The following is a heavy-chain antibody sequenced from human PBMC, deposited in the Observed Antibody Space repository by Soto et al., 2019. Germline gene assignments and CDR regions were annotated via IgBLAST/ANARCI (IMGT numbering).Heavy chain of an antibody. Sequence: SETLSLTCTVSGGSISSSSYYWGWIRQPPGKGLVWIVSIYYSWSTYYNPSLKSRVTISVDTSKNQFSLKLSSVTAADTAVYYCARHGDFGVVITYYYYGMDVWGQGTTVTVSS. D-gene: IGHD3-3*01. CDR3: ARHGDFGVVITYYYYGMDV. CDR2: IYYSWST. CDR1: GGSISSSSYY. V-gene: IGHV4-39*01. J-gene: IGHJ6*02.